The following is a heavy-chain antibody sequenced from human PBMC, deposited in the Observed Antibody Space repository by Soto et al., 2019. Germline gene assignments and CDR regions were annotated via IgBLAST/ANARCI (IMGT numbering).Heavy chain of an antibody. CDR3: AKRPRDIVVVVAATPGGWYYFDY. Sequence: PGGSLRLSCAASGFTFSSYAMSWVRQAPGKGLEWVSAISGSGGSTYYADSVKGRFTISRDNSKNTLYLQMNSLRAEDTAVYYCAKRPRDIVVVVAATPGGWYYFDYWGQGTLVTVSS. D-gene: IGHD2-15*01. J-gene: IGHJ4*02. V-gene: IGHV3-23*01. CDR1: GFTFSSYA. CDR2: ISGSGGST.